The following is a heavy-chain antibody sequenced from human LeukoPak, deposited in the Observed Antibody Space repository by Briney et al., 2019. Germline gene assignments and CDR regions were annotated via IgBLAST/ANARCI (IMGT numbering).Heavy chain of an antibody. D-gene: IGHD2-2*01. J-gene: IGHJ6*02. CDR1: GGSISSYY. CDR3: ARSCSSTSCYNGMDV. V-gene: IGHV4-59*08. CDR2: IYHSGST. Sequence: SETLSLTCTVSGGSISSYYWSWIRQPPGKGLEWIGYIYHSGSTNYNPSLKSRVTISVDTSKNQFSLKLSSVTAADTAVYYCARSCSSTSCYNGMDVWGQGTTVTVSS.